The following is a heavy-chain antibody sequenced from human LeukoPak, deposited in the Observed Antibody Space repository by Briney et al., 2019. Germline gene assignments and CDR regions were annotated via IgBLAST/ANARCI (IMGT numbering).Heavy chain of an antibody. Sequence: SETLSLTCTVSGGSISSSSYFWAWIRQPPGKGLEWIGSIYYSGSTYYNPSLNSRVTISVDTSKNQFSLNLSSETAADTAVYYCARLITAFQAFDSWGQGTLVTVSS. J-gene: IGHJ4*02. V-gene: IGHV4-39*01. D-gene: IGHD3-16*01. CDR3: ARLITAFQAFDS. CDR1: GGSISSSSYF. CDR2: IYYSGST.